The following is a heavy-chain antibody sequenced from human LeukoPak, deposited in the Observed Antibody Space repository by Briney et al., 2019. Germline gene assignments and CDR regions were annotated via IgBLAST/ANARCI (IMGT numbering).Heavy chain of an antibody. CDR2: IYYSGST. V-gene: IGHV4-30-4*01. CDR1: GGSISSGDYY. Sequence: SETLSLTCTVSGGSISSGDYYWSWIRQPPGKGLEWIGYIYYSGSTYYNPSLKSRVTVSVDTSKNQFSLKLSSVTAADTAVYYCARENLMVRGNAFDIWGQGTMVTVSS. D-gene: IGHD3-10*01. J-gene: IGHJ3*02. CDR3: ARENLMVRGNAFDI.